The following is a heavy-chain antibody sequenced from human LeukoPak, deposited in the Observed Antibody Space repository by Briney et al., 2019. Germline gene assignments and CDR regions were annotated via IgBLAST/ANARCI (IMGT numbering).Heavy chain of an antibody. CDR1: GFTFSSWW. CDR2: IKQDGSEK. J-gene: IGHJ3*02. CDR3: ARVRYNWKNTFVI. D-gene: IGHD1-20*01. Sequence: GGSLRLSCAASGFTFSSWWMSWVRQAPGKGLEWVANIKQDGSEKYYVDSVKGRFTISRDNAENSLYLQMNSLRVEDTAVYYCARVRYNWKNTFVIWGQGTMVTISS. V-gene: IGHV3-7*05.